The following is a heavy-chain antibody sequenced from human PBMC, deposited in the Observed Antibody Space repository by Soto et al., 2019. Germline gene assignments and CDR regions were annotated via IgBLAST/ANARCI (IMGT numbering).Heavy chain of an antibody. CDR3: AKEGPPIRAYNPPEYFQD. V-gene: IGHV4-39*02. CDR2: IFYTGGT. Sequence: QLQLQESGPGLVKPSETLSLTCTVSGGSISNGSNYWGWIRQPPGKGLEWIGSIFYTGGTYYNPSLKSRVTISVDTYKNQFSLKLSSVTAADTAVYYCAKEGPPIRAYNPPEYFQDWGQGTLVTVSS. D-gene: IGHD1-1*01. CDR1: GGSISNGSNY. J-gene: IGHJ1*01.